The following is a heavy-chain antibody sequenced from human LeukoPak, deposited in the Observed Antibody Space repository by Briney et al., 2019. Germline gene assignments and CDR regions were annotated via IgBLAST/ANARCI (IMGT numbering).Heavy chain of an antibody. V-gene: IGHV4-59*01. Sequence: SETLSLTCTVSGGSISSYYWSWIRQPPGKGLEWIGYIYYSGSTNYNPSLKSRVTISVDTSKNQFSLKLSSVTAADTAVYYCARLGQWLSYYYYYYMDVWGKGTTVTVSS. J-gene: IGHJ6*03. D-gene: IGHD6-19*01. CDR1: GGSISSYY. CDR3: ARLGQWLSYYYYYYMDV. CDR2: IYYSGST.